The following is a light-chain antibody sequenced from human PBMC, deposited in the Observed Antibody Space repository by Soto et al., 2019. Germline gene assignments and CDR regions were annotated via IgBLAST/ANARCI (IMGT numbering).Light chain of an antibody. CDR1: QTISSW. V-gene: IGKV1-5*03. Sequence: DFPMTQSPSTLSGSVGDRVTITCRASQTISSWLAWYQQKPGKAPKHLIYKASTLKSGVPSRLCGSRSGTAFTLPISSLQPDDFATYYCQHYNNYSQAFGQGTKVELK. CDR3: QHYNNYSQA. J-gene: IGKJ1*01. CDR2: KAS.